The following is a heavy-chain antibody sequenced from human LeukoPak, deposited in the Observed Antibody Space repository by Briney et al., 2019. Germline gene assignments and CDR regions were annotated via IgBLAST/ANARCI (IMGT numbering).Heavy chain of an antibody. J-gene: IGHJ4*02. CDR3: ARDFGSSSSGSDY. V-gene: IGHV3-48*03. CDR1: GFTFSSYE. D-gene: IGHD6-6*01. Sequence: QPGGSLRLSCAASGFTFSSYEMNWVRQAPGKGLEWVSYISSSGSTIYYADSVKGRFTISRDNAKNSLYLQMNSLRAEDTAVYYCARDFGSSSSGSDYWGQGTLVTVSS. CDR2: ISSSGSTI.